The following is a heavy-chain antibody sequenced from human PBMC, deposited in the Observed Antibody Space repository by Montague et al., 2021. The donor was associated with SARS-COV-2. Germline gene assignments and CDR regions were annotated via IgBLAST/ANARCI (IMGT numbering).Heavy chain of an antibody. V-gene: IGHV4-39*01. Sequence: SETLSLTCTVSGGSISSSSYYWGWIRQPPGKGLEWIGSIYYSGSTYYNPSLKSRVTISVDTSKNQFSLKLSSVTAADTAVYYCARFPTSYYYDSKAAPATPVAFDIWGQGTMVIVSS. J-gene: IGHJ3*02. D-gene: IGHD3-22*01. CDR1: GGSISSSSYY. CDR3: ARFPTSYYYDSKAAPATPVAFDI. CDR2: IYYSGST.